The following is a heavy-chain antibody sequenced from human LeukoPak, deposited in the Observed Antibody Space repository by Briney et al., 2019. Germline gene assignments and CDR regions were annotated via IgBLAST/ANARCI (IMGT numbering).Heavy chain of an antibody. CDR1: GGSINNINYY. V-gene: IGHV4-31*03. D-gene: IGHD3-10*01. J-gene: IGHJ4*02. CDR2: IYYSGGT. Sequence: SQTLSLTCTVSGGSINNINYYWNWIRQPPGKGLEYIGYIYYSGGTYYNPSLKSRVTISVDTSKNQFSLNLSSVTAADTAVYYCARARSLFDYWGQGTLVTVSS. CDR3: ARARSLFDY.